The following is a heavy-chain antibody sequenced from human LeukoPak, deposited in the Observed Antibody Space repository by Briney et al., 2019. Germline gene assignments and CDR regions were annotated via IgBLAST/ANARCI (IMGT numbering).Heavy chain of an antibody. CDR3: ARRKEGNRYFDWSYAFDI. D-gene: IGHD3-9*01. J-gene: IGHJ3*02. V-gene: IGHV3-11*04. Sequence: GGSLRLSCAASGFTFSNHYMSWVRQAPGKGLVWVSYISSCSSNKYYADSVKGRFTISRDNAKNTLYLQMHSLRAEDTAVYYCARRKEGNRYFDWSYAFDIWGQGTMVTVSS. CDR2: ISSCSSNK. CDR1: GFTFSNHY.